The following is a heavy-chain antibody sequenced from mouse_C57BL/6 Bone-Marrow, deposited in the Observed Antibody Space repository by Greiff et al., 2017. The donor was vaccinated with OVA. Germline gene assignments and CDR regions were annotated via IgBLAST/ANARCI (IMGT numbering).Heavy chain of an antibody. D-gene: IGHD2-3*01. CDR2: IYPRSGNT. V-gene: IGHV1-81*01. Sequence: VQLQQSGAELARPGASVKLSCKASGYTFTSYGISWVKQRTGQGLEWIGEIYPRSGNTYYNEKFKGKATLTADKSSSTAYMELRSLTSEDSAVYFCARENRDLCPWFADWGQGTLVTVSA. CDR1: GYTFTSYG. J-gene: IGHJ3*01. CDR3: ARENRDLCPWFAD.